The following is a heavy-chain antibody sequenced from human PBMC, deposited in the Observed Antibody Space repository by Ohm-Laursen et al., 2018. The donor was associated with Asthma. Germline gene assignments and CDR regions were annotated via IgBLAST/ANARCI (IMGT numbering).Heavy chain of an antibody. CDR2: IEYSGRT. V-gene: IGHV4-59*07. CDR3: ARDGGSFGY. J-gene: IGHJ4*02. CDR1: GDSISNFY. Sequence: SDTLSLTCTVSGDSISNFYWSLIRQPPGKGLEWIGYIEYSGRTEYNPSFKTRVTISVDTSKKQISLNLRSVTAEDTAVYYCARDGGSFGYWGQGTLVTVSS. D-gene: IGHD4-23*01.